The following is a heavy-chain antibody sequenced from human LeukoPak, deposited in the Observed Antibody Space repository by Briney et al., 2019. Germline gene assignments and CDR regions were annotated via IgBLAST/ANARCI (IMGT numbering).Heavy chain of an antibody. J-gene: IGHJ4*02. CDR3: ARDGIAVATGGGYFDY. V-gene: IGHV1-24*01. CDR1: GYTLTELS. CDR2: FDPEDGET. D-gene: IGHD6-19*01. Sequence: ASVKVSCKVSGYTLTELSMHWVRQAPGKGLEWMGGFDPEDGETIYAQKFQGRVIITRNTSISTAYMELSSLRSEDTAVYYCARDGIAVATGGGYFDYWGQGTLVTVSS.